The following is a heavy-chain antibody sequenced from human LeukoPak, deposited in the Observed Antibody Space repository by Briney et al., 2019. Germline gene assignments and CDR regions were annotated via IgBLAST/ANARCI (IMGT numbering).Heavy chain of an antibody. Sequence: GGSLTLYCAASGFTFSYYYMSRIRQAQGQGLEWVSYISSSGSNIYYEDSVKGRFTISRDNANNYMYLQMKSSNAAATAVYYCARHQFYDSGNQDYWGQGTLVTVSS. CDR2: ISSSGSNI. J-gene: IGHJ4*02. CDR3: ARHQFYDSGNQDY. D-gene: IGHD1-26*01. V-gene: IGHV3-11*04. CDR1: GFTFSYYY.